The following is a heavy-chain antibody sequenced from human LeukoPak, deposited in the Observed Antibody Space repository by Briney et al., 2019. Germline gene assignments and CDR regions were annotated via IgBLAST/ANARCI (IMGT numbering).Heavy chain of an antibody. J-gene: IGHJ3*02. CDR3: ASRIVVVIWPDAFDI. V-gene: IGHV3-53*01. Sequence: GGSLRLSCAASGFTVSSNYMSWVRQAPGKGLEWVSVIYSGGSTYYADSVKGRFTISRDNSKNTLYLQMNSLRAEDTAVYYCASRIVVVIWPDAFDIWGQGTMVTVSS. CDR1: GFTVSSNY. CDR2: IYSGGST. D-gene: IGHD3-22*01.